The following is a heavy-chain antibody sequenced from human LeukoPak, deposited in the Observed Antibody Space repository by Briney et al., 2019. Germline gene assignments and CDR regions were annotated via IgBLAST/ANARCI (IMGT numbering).Heavy chain of an antibody. V-gene: IGHV4-39*01. CDR1: GGSTSSTTFY. CDR3: ARLEDYYDSSGPLGGAFDI. J-gene: IGHJ3*02. Sequence: PSETLSLTCTVSGGSTSSTTFYWGWIRQPPGKGLEWIGSIYYSGNTYYNPSLKSRLTISVDTSRNQFSLRLSSVTAADTAVYYCARLEDYYDSSGPLGGAFDIWGQGTMVTVSS. CDR2: IYYSGNT. D-gene: IGHD3-22*01.